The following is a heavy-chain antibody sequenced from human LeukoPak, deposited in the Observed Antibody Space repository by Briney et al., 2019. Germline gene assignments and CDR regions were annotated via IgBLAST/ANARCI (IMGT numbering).Heavy chain of an antibody. CDR2: IYYSGST. CDR1: GGSISSYY. CDR3: ARDIISGSNQYVWFDP. D-gene: IGHD6-19*01. Sequence: SETLSLTCTVSGGSISSYYWSWIRQPPGKGLEWIGYIYYSGSTNYNPSLKSRVTISVDTSKNQFSLKLSSVTAADTAVYYCARDIISGSNQYVWFDPWGQGTLVTVSS. V-gene: IGHV4-59*12. J-gene: IGHJ5*02.